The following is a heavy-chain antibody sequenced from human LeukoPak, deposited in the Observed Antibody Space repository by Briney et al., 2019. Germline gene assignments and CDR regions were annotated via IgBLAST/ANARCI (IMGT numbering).Heavy chain of an antibody. CDR1: GFTFSDYW. V-gene: IGHV3-7*01. CDR3: KSGGAAPGSFDN. D-gene: IGHD6-25*01. J-gene: IGHJ4*02. CDR2: IKYDGNEE. Sequence: GGSLRLSCAASGFTFSDYWMSWMRQAPGKGLEWVANIKYDGNEEYYVDSVKGRFTISRDNAKNSLYLQLNSLRVEDTAVYYCKSGGAAPGSFDNWGQGTLVTVSS.